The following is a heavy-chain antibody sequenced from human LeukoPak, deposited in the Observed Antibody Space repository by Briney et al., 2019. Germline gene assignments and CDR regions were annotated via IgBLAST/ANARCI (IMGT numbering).Heavy chain of an antibody. CDR2: ISGSGGST. D-gene: IGHD3-22*01. CDR3: AKTYYYDSSGYHFPVYFDY. V-gene: IGHV3-23*01. Sequence: GGSLRLSCAASGFTFSSYAMSWVRQAPGKGLEWVSAISGSGGSTYYADSVKGRFTISRDNSENTLYLQMNSLRAEDTAVYYCAKTYYYDSSGYHFPVYFDYWGQGTLVTVSS. J-gene: IGHJ4*02. CDR1: GFTFSSYA.